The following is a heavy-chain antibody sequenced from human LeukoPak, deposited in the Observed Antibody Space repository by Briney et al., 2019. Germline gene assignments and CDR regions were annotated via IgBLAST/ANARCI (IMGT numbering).Heavy chain of an antibody. CDR1: GFTFSSYA. CDR2: ISGSGGST. CDR3: AKDPGRLAAAIECFQH. V-gene: IGHV3-23*01. Sequence: TGGSLRLSCAASGFTFSSYAMSWVRQAPGKGLEWVSAISGSGGSTYYADSVKGRFTISRDNSKNTLYLQMNSLRAEDTAVYYCAKDPGRLAAAIECFQHWGQGTLVTVSS. J-gene: IGHJ1*01. D-gene: IGHD6-13*01.